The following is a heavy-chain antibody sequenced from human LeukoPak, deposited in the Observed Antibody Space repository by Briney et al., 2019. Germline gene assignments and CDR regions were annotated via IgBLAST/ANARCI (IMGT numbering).Heavy chain of an antibody. CDR2: INHSGST. J-gene: IGHJ5*02. CDR1: GGSFSGYY. CDR3: ARGGRIVVVPAAMLTKYNWFDP. V-gene: IGHV4-34*01. Sequence: SETLSLTCAVYGGSFSGYYWSWIRQPPGKGLEWIGDINHSGSTNYNPSLKSRVTISVDTSKNQFSLKLSSVTAADTAVYYCARGGRIVVVPAAMLTKYNWFDPWGQGTLVTVSS. D-gene: IGHD2-2*01.